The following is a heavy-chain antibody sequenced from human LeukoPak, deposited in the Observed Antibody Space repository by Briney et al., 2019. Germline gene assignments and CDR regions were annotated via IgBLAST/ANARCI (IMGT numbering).Heavy chain of an antibody. V-gene: IGHV4-39*06. CDR3: ARSPGGVNNWFDP. CDR2: IYYSGST. CDR1: GGSISSSHYY. Sequence: SGTLSLTCTVSGGSISSSHYYWGWLRQPPGKGLEWIGSIYYSGSTYYNPSLKSRVTISVDTSKNQFTLKLSSVTAAATAVYSCARSPGGVNNWFDPWGQGTLVSVSS. D-gene: IGHD2-8*01. J-gene: IGHJ5*02.